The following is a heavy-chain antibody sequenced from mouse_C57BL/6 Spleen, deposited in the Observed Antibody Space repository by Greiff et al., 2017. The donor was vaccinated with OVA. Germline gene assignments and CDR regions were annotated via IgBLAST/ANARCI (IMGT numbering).Heavy chain of an antibody. D-gene: IGHD2-4*01. J-gene: IGHJ3*01. Sequence: QVQLQQPGAELVRPGSSVKLSCKASGYTFTSSWMHWVKQRPIQGLEWIGDIDPSASETHSNQKFKDKATLTIAKSTSTTYMHLSSLTSEDSAVYFCARWDDYEDWFADWGQGTLVTVSA. CDR2: IDPSASET. CDR3: ARWDDYEDWFAD. V-gene: IGHV1-52*01. CDR1: GYTFTSSW.